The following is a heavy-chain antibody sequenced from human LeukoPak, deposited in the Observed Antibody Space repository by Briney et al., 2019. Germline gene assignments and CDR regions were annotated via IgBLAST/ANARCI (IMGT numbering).Heavy chain of an antibody. CDR3: ATDLGSSRPNF. Sequence: GGSLRLSCAASGFTISNYWMSWVRQAPGKGLEWVANIKQDGSEKYYVDSAKGRFTISRDNAKNSLYLQMNSLTAEDTAVYYCATDLGSSRPNFWGQGILVTVSS. J-gene: IGHJ4*02. CDR2: IKQDGSEK. V-gene: IGHV3-7*01. D-gene: IGHD6-13*01. CDR1: GFTISNYW.